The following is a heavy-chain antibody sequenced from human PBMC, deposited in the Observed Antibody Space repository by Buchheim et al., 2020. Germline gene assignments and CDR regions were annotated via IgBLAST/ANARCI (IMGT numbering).Heavy chain of an antibody. J-gene: IGHJ5*02. D-gene: IGHD6-6*01. Sequence: QVQLVQSGAEVKKAGASVKVSCKASGYSFTSYGITWVRQAPGQGLEWMGWINGYNGNTKYAQKLLDSVTMTTDTSTTTAYMELRSLRFDDTAVYYCARVKSSSSNWFDPWGQGTL. CDR2: INGYNGNT. CDR3: ARVKSSSSNWFDP. V-gene: IGHV1-18*01. CDR1: GYSFTSYG.